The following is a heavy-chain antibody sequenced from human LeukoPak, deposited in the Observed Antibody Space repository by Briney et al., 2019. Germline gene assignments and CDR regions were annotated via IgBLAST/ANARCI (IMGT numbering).Heavy chain of an antibody. CDR1: GYTFRSYY. V-gene: IGHV1-46*01. CDR2: IKPSGGST. D-gene: IGHD2/OR15-2a*01. CDR3: ARHNQSKYRYFDC. J-gene: IGHJ4*02. Sequence: ASVKVSCKASGYTFRSYYMHWVRQAPGQGLEWMGIIKPSGGSTSYAQKFQGRITMTRDTSTSTVYMELSSLRSEDTAVYYCARHNQSKYRYFDCWGQGTLVTVSS.